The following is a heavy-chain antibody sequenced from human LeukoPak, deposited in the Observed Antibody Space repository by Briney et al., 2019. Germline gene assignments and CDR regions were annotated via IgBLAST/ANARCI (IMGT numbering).Heavy chain of an antibody. V-gene: IGHV3-73*01. CDR2: IRSKANSYAT. Sequence: PGGSLRLSCAASGFTFSSSAIHWVRQASGKGLEWVGRIRSKANSYATAYAASVKGRFTISRDDSKNTAYLQMNSLKTEDAAVYYCTRRDAVAGLLLDYWGQGTLVTVSS. CDR1: GFTFSSSA. D-gene: IGHD6-19*01. CDR3: TRRDAVAGLLLDY. J-gene: IGHJ4*02.